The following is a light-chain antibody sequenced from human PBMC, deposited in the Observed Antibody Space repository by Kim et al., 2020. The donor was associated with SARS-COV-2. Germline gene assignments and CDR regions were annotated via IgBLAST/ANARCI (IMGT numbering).Light chain of an antibody. Sequence: VSPGQTASITCSGDKLGDKYACWYQKKPGQSPVLVIYQDSKRPSGIHARFSGSNSGNTATLTISGTQAMDEADYYCQAWDSSTVVFGGGTQLTVL. J-gene: IGLJ2*01. CDR2: QDS. CDR1: KLGDKY. CDR3: QAWDSSTVV. V-gene: IGLV3-1*01.